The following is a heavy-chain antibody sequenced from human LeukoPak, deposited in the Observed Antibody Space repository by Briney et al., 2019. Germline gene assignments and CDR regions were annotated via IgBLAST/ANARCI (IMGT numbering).Heavy chain of an antibody. CDR2: ISGSGSTT. CDR3: AKVGAVAADSAWSDP. Sequence: PGGSLRLSCAGSGFIFSNAWMSWVRQAPGKGLEWVSAISGSGSTTYYADSMKGRFTISRDNSKNTLYLQMNGLRAEDTAVYHCAKVGAVAADSAWSDPWGQGTLVTVSS. D-gene: IGHD6-19*01. J-gene: IGHJ5*02. CDR1: GFIFSNAW. V-gene: IGHV3-23*01.